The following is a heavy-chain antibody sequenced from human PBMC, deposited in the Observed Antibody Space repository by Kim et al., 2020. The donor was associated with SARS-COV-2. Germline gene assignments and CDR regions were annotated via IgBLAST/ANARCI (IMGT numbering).Heavy chain of an antibody. CDR1: GFTVASTF. Sequence: GGSLRLSCATSGFTVASTFMNWVRQAPGKGLEWVALINSGGDTRYADSGRGRFTISRANSKNTLYLQLNSLRLEDTAVYYCAREYYYRLDVWGQGTTVTVSS. CDR2: INSGGDT. CDR3: AREYYYRLDV. D-gene: IGHD3-10*01. V-gene: IGHV3-53*01. J-gene: IGHJ6*02.